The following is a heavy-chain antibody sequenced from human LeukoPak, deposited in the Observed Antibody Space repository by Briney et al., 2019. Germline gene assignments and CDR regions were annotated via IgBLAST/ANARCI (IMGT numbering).Heavy chain of an antibody. D-gene: IGHD6-6*01. Sequence: GGSLRLSCAASGFTFSNYAMTWVRQVPGKGLEWVSAISDRGDKTHYADSVKGRFAISRDNSKNTLYLQINSLRVEDTAVYYCARAPGSLVSIAARPYYFDYWGQGTLVTVSS. V-gene: IGHV3-23*01. CDR2: ISDRGDKT. CDR3: ARAPGSLVSIAARPYYFDY. J-gene: IGHJ4*02. CDR1: GFTFSNYA.